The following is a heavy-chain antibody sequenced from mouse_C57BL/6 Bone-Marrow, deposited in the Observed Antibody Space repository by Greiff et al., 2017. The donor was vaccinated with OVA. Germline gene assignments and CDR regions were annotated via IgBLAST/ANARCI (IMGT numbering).Heavy chain of an antibody. J-gene: IGHJ2*01. CDR3: VREEPFLGLHY. D-gene: IGHD4-1*01. CDR1: GFSFNTYA. Sequence: EVMLVESGGGLVQPKGSLKLSCAASGFSFNTYAMNWVRQAPGKGLEWVARIRSKSNNYATYYADSVKDRFTISRDDSESMLYLQMNNLKTEDTAMYYCVREEPFLGLHYWGQGTTLTVSS. V-gene: IGHV10-1*01. CDR2: IRSKSNNYAT.